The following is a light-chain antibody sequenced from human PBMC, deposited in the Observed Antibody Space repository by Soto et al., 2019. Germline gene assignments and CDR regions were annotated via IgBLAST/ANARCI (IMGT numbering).Light chain of an antibody. Sequence: IQMTQSLSTVSTYVGDSVSSTYRAIQSSPTWLAWYQQRRVKAPKLLIYDVSSLQSGVPSRFSGSGSGTDFTLTISSLQPEDFAAYYCQQNDSTRWTFGQGTKVHIK. V-gene: IGKV1-5*01. CDR1: QSSPTW. CDR2: DVS. J-gene: IGKJ1*01. CDR3: QQNDSTRWT.